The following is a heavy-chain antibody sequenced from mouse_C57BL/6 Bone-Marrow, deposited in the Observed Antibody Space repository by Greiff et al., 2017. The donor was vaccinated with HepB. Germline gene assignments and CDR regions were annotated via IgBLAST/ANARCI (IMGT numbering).Heavy chain of an antibody. CDR3: AYYGSSYKDFDV. Sequence: QVQLKESGAELVKPGASVKMSCKASGYTFTSYWITWVKQRPGQGLEWIGDIYPGSGSTNYNEKFKSKATLTVDTSSSTAYMQLSSLTSEDSAVYYCAYYGSSYKDFDVWGTGTTVTVSS. V-gene: IGHV1-55*01. J-gene: IGHJ1*03. D-gene: IGHD1-1*01. CDR2: IYPGSGST. CDR1: GYTFTSYW.